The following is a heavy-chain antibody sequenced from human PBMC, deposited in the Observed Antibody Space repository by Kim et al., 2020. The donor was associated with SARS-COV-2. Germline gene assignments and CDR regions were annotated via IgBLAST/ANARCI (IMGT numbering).Heavy chain of an antibody. J-gene: IGHJ4*02. CDR2: ISSNGGST. CDR1: GFTFSSYA. Sequence: GGSLRLSCSASGFTFSSYAMHWVRQAPGKGLEYVSAISSNGGSTYYADSVKGRFTISRDNSKNTLYLQMSSLRAEDTAVYYCVKEIGYYYDSSGYSVAGYFDYWGQGTLVTVSS. V-gene: IGHV3-64D*06. D-gene: IGHD3-22*01. CDR3: VKEIGYYYDSSGYSVAGYFDY.